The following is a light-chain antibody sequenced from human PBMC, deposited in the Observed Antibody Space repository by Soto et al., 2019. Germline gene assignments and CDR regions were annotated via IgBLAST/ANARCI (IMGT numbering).Light chain of an antibody. CDR2: DNS. J-gene: IGLJ3*02. CDR3: GTWDTSLSAGV. V-gene: IGLV1-51*01. Sequence: SVLTQPPSVSAAPGQKVTISCSGSGSNIGNNYVSWYQQLPGTAPKLLIYDNSKRPSGIPDRFSGSKSGTSATLDITGLQTGDEADYYCGTWDTSLSAGVFGGGTKLTVL. CDR1: GSNIGNNY.